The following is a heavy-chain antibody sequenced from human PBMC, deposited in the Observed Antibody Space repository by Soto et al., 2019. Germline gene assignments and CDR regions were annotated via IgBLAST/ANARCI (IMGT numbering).Heavy chain of an antibody. Sequence: SETLSLTCTVSGGSISSYYWSWIRQPPGKGLEWIGYIYYSGSTNYNPSLKSRVTISVDTSKNQFSLKLSSVTAADTAVYYCARQGYNWNAIDDWGQGTLVTVSS. V-gene: IGHV4-59*08. CDR2: IYYSGST. J-gene: IGHJ4*02. CDR1: GGSISSYY. CDR3: ARQGYNWNAIDD. D-gene: IGHD1-1*01.